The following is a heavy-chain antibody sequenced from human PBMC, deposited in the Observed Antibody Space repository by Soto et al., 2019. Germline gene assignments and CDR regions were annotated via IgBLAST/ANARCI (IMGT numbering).Heavy chain of an antibody. CDR1: GFTFDDYA. CDR2: ISWNSGSI. Sequence: EVQLVESGGGLVQPGRSLRLSCAASGFTFDDYAMHWVRQAPGKGLEWVSGISWNSGSIGYADSVKGRFTISRDNAKNSLYLQMNSLRSEDTALYYCAKGEVAGISDAFDIWGQGTMVTVSS. D-gene: IGHD6-19*01. J-gene: IGHJ3*02. V-gene: IGHV3-9*01. CDR3: AKGEVAGISDAFDI.